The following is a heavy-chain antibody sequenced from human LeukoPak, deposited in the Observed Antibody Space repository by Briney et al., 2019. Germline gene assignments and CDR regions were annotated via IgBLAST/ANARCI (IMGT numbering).Heavy chain of an antibody. Sequence: SETLSLTCTVSGGSIGSSAYSWGWIRQPPGKGLEWIGSISYTGTTYYNPSLKSRVTISLDTSKNQFSLKLISVTAADTAVYYCASDWEVGYGSGRLIMVWGQGTLVTVSS. CDR1: GGSIGSSAYS. D-gene: IGHD3-10*01. CDR3: ASDWEVGYGSGRLIMV. CDR2: ISYTGTT. V-gene: IGHV4-39*01. J-gene: IGHJ4*02.